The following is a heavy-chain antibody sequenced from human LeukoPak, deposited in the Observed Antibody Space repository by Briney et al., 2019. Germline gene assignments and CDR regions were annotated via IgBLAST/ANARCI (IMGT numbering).Heavy chain of an antibody. CDR2: ISSSSRYI. CDR3: ARVGLWFGELLYSAYFDY. D-gene: IGHD3-10*01. J-gene: IGHJ4*02. Sequence: GGTLRLSCVASGFTFSRHGMNWVRQAPGKGLEWVSSISSSSRYIYYADSVKGRFTISRDNAKNSLYLQMNSLRAEDTAVYYCARVGLWFGELLYSAYFDYWGQGTLVTVSS. V-gene: IGHV3-21*04. CDR1: GFTFSRHG.